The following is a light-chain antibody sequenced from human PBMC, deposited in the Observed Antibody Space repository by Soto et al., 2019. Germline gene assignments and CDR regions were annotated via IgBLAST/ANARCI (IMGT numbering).Light chain of an antibody. V-gene: IGKV3-11*01. CDR3: QQRSNCPLT. CDR2: DAS. J-gene: IGKJ4*01. CDR1: QSVSSY. Sequence: EIGLTQSPATLSLAPGERATLSCRASQSVSSYLAWYQQKPGQAPRLLMSDASNRATGIPARFSGSGSGTDFTLTISSLEPEDFAVYYCQQRSNCPLTFGGGTKVEIK.